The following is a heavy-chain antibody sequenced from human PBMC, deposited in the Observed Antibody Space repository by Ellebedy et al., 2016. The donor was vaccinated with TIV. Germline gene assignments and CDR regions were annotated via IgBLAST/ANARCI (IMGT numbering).Heavy chain of an antibody. CDR1: GFTFSSYR. J-gene: IGHJ4*02. CDR2: IKQDGSEK. CDR3: ARDSGGYELLYYFDY. D-gene: IGHD1-26*01. V-gene: IGHV3-7*03. Sequence: GESLKISXAASGFTFSSYRMSWVRQAPGKGLEWVANIKQDGSEKYYVDSVKGRFTISRDNAKNSLYLQMNSLRAEDTAVYYCARDSGGYELLYYFDYWGQGTLVTVSS.